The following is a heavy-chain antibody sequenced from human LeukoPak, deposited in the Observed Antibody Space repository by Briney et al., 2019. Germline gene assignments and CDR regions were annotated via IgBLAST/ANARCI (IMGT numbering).Heavy chain of an antibody. CDR2: IKQDGSDR. V-gene: IGHV3-7*01. J-gene: IGHJ4*02. Sequence: GGSLRLSCVASGFRFSNYWMSWVRPAPGKGLEWVANIKQDGSDRYYVDSVKGRFTISRDNSKNTLYLQMNSLRAEDTAVYYCATNSVTGGYWGQGTLVTVSS. CDR1: GFRFSNYW. D-gene: IGHD2-21*02. CDR3: ATNSVTGGY.